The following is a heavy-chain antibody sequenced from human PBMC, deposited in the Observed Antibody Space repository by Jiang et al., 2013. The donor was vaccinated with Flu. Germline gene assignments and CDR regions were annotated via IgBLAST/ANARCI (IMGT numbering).Heavy chain of an antibody. J-gene: IGHJ4*02. Sequence: GLVKPSETLSLTCTVSGGSISSYYWSWIRQPPGKGLEWIGYIYYSGSTNYNPSLKSRVTISVDTSKNQFSLKLSSVTAADTAVYYCARLEADSGGYWGQGTLVTVSS. D-gene: IGHD2-15*01. CDR3: ARLEADSGGY. V-gene: IGHV4-59*01. CDR2: IYYSGST. CDR1: GGSISSYY.